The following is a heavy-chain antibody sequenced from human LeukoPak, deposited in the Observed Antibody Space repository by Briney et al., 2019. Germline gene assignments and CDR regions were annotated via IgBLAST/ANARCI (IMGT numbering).Heavy chain of an antibody. CDR2: LSGSGDKT. CDR3: AKDLNYGFDY. J-gene: IGHJ4*02. CDR1: GFIFRTYA. D-gene: IGHD4-11*01. Sequence: GGSLKLSCAASGFIFRTYAMSWVRQAPGKGLEWVSALSGSGDKTFYADSVKGRFTISRDNSKNTLYLQMNSLRAEDTAVYYCAKDLNYGFDYWGQGTLVTVSS. V-gene: IGHV3-23*01.